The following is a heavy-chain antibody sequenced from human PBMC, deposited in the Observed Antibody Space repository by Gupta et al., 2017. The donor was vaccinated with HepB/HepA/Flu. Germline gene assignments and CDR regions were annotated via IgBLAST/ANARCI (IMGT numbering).Heavy chain of an antibody. Sequence: EVQLVESGGGLVKPGGSLRLSCAASGFTVSNAWMSWVRQAQGKGRAWVGRIKSNTDGGTKDYAAPVKGRLAISRDESKNTLDLQMNSLKTEDTGVYYCTRTGRSRGYNYWGQGTLVTVSS. CDR1: GFTVSNAW. V-gene: IGHV3-15*01. D-gene: IGHD6-13*01. CDR3: TRTGRSRGYNY. J-gene: IGHJ4*02. CDR2: IKSNTDGGTK.